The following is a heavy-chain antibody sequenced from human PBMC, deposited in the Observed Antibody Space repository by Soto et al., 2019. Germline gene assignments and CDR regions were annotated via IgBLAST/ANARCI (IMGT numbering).Heavy chain of an antibody. CDR3: ARGFSSTPNWFDP. Sequence: GGSLRLSCVASGFTFSSCWMSWVRRAPGKGLEWVANIKQDGSVRYYVDSVKGRFTISRDNAMNSLYLQMNSLRVEDTAMYYCARGFSSTPNWFDPWGQGTLVTVSS. CDR1: GFTFSSCW. J-gene: IGHJ5*02. V-gene: IGHV3-7*03. D-gene: IGHD6-19*01. CDR2: IKQDGSVR.